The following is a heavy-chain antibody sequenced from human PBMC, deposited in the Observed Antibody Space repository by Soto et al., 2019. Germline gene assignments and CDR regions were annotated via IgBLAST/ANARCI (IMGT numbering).Heavy chain of an antibody. V-gene: IGHV3-21*01. CDR1: GFTFSSYS. Sequence: GGSLRLSCAASGFTFSSYSMNWVRQAPGKGLEWVSSISSSSSYIYYADSVKDRFTISRDNAKNSLYLQMNSLRAEDTAVYYCARDHELADVNDAFDIWGQGTMVTVSS. CDR3: ARDHELADVNDAFDI. CDR2: ISSSSSYI. D-gene: IGHD3-10*01. J-gene: IGHJ3*02.